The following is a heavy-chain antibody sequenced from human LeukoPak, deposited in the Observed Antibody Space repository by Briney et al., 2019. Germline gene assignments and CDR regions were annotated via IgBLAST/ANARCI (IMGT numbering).Heavy chain of an antibody. CDR1: GYTFTTYG. V-gene: IGHV1-18*01. D-gene: IGHD5-24*01. CDR3: ARRNNGYNDDY. Sequence: ASVKVSCKASGYTFTTYGISWVRQPPGQGLEWMGWISTYNGNTNYARKLQGRVTMTTDTSTSTAYMELRSLRSDDTAVYYCARRNNGYNDDYWGQGTLVTVSS. CDR2: ISTYNGNT. J-gene: IGHJ4*02.